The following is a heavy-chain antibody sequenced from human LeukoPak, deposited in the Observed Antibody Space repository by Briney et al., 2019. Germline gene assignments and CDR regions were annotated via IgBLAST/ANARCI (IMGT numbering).Heavy chain of an antibody. J-gene: IGHJ4*02. D-gene: IGHD3-10*01. CDR2: ISSNGGST. CDR1: GFTFSSYA. V-gene: IGHV3-64D*06. CDR3: VKLFTYYYGSGSYPDY. Sequence: GGSLRLSCSASGFTFSSYAMLWVRQAPGKGLDYVSGISSNGGSTYYADSVMGRFTISRDNSKNTLYLQMSSLRAEDTAVYYCVKLFTYYYGSGSYPDYWGQGTLVTVSS.